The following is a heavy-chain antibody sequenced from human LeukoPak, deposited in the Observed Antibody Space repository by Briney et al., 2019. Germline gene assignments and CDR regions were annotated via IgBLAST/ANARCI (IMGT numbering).Heavy chain of an antibody. CDR3: ARADIVVVPAAYAFDI. V-gene: IGHV1-46*01. CDR1: AYTFTSYY. D-gene: IGHD2-2*01. Sequence: ASVKVSCKTSAYTFTSYYMHWVRQAPGQGLEWMGIINPSGGTTNYAQMFQGRVTMTRDTSTSTVYMELSSLRSEDSAVYYCARADIVVVPAAYAFDIWGQGTMVTVSS. J-gene: IGHJ3*02. CDR2: INPSGGTT.